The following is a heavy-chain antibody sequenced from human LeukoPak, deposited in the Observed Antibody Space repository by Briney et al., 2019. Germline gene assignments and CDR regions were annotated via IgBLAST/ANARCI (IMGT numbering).Heavy chain of an antibody. CDR3: ARQSYDDRPFDY. CDR2: IYYSGGT. V-gene: IGHV4-39*01. CDR1: GGSISGSSYY. D-gene: IGHD3-10*01. J-gene: IGHJ4*02. Sequence: SETLSLTCSVSGGSISGSSYYWGWIRQPPGKGLEWIGTIYYSGGTYYNPSLRSRVTISIDTSKNQFSLRLSSLTPADTALYYCARQSYDDRPFDYWGQGALVTVSS.